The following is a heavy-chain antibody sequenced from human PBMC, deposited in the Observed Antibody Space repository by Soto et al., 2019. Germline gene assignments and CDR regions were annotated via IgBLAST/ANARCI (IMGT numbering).Heavy chain of an antibody. D-gene: IGHD3-10*01. CDR2: ISSSSSYI. J-gene: IGHJ4*02. V-gene: IGHV3-21*01. CDR1: GFIFSSNS. Sequence: EVQLVESGGGLVKPGGSLRLSCAASGFIFSSNSMNWVRQAPGKGLEWVSSISSSSSYISYTDSVKGRFTISRDNAKNSLYLQMNSLRAEDTAVYYCAREVGPYYGLGKPTIWGQGTLVTVSS. CDR3: AREVGPYYGLGKPTI.